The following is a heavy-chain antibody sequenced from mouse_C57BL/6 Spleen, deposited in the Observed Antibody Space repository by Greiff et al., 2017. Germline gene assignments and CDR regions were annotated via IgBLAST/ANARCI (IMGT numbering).Heavy chain of an antibody. D-gene: IGHD2-1*01. Sequence: VQLQQSGAELVRPGASVKLSCTASGFNIKDDYMHWVKQRPEQGLEWIGWIDPENGDTEYASKFQGKATITADTSSNTAYLQLSSLTSEDTAVYYCTTLYYGNYVGYFDVWGTGTTVTVSS. CDR3: TTLYYGNYVGYFDV. CDR1: GFNIKDDY. V-gene: IGHV14-4*01. J-gene: IGHJ1*03. CDR2: IDPENGDT.